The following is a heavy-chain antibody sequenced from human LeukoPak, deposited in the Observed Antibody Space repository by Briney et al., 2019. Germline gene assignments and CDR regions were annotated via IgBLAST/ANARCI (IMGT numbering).Heavy chain of an antibody. CDR1: GFTVSSNY. J-gene: IGHJ4*02. Sequence: GGSLRLSCAASGFTVSSNYMSWVRQAPGKGLEWVSVIYSGGSTYYADSVKGRFTISRDNAKNSLYLQMNSLRDEDTAVYYCASLPDYYDSSGSSLTVDYWGQGTLVTVSS. CDR2: IYSGGST. CDR3: ASLPDYYDSSGSSLTVDY. V-gene: IGHV3-53*01. D-gene: IGHD3-22*01.